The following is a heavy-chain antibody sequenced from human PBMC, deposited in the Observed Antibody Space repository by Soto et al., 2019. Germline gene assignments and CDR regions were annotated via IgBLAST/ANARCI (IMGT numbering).Heavy chain of an antibody. CDR2: ISPIFGTA. Sequence: QVQLVQSGAEVKKPGSSVKFSCKASGGTFSSYAISWVRQAPAQGLEWMGGISPIFGTANYAQKFQGRVTITADESTSTAYMELSSLRSEDTAVYYCARGGKTTAAFDIWGQGTMVTVSS. CDR1: GGTFSSYA. CDR3: ARGGKTTAAFDI. J-gene: IGHJ3*02. V-gene: IGHV1-69*01. D-gene: IGHD4-17*01.